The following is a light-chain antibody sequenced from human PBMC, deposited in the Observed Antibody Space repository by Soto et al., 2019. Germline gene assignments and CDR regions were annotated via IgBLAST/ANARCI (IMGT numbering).Light chain of an antibody. CDR3: LVIYSGVRV. CDR2: DTN. Sequence: QTVVTQEPSLTVSPGGTVTLTCGSSTGAVTSGHYPYWFQQKPGQAPRTLIYDTNNKHPWTPARFSGSLLGGKAALTLSGAQPEDEADYYCLVIYSGVRVLGGGTKLTVL. CDR1: TGAVTSGHY. J-gene: IGLJ2*01. V-gene: IGLV7-46*01.